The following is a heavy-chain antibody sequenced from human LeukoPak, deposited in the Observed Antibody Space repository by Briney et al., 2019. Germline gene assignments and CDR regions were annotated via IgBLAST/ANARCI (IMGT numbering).Heavy chain of an antibody. CDR1: GGSFSGYY. J-gene: IGHJ6*03. V-gene: IGHV4-34*01. CDR3: AREGPYYDILTGYPDIYYMDV. D-gene: IGHD3-9*01. Sequence: SETLSLTCAVYGGSFSGYYWSWIRQPPGKGLEWIGEINHSGSTNYNPSLKSRVTISVDTSKNQFSLKLSSVTAADTAVYYCAREGPYYDILTGYPDIYYMDVWGKGTAVTVSS. CDR2: INHSGST.